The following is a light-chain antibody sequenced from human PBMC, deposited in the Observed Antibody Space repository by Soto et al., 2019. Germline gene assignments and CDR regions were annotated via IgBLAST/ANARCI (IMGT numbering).Light chain of an antibody. J-gene: IGKJ4*01. CDR1: QRVGSD. CDR2: DIS. V-gene: IGKV3D-15*01. CDR3: QQYNSWPLT. Sequence: ELVMTQSPATLSVSPGERSTLSWRASQRVGSDLAWYQQKPGQAPRLVIYDISTRATGVPTRISGSGSGTEFTLTISSLQSEDFAVYYCQQYNSWPLTFGGGTKVDI.